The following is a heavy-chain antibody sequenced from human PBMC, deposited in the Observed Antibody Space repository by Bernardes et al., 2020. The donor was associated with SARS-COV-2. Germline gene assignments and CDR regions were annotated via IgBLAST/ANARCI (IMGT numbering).Heavy chain of an antibody. V-gene: IGHV4-34*01. J-gene: IGHJ6*02. CDR1: GGSFSGYY. Sequence: ETLSLTCAVYGGSFSGYYWSWIRQPPGKGLEWIGEINHSGSTNYNPSLKSRVTISVDTSKNQFSLKLSSVTAADTAVYYCARDGAANGMDVWGQGTTVTVSS. D-gene: IGHD6-13*01. CDR2: INHSGST. CDR3: ARDGAANGMDV.